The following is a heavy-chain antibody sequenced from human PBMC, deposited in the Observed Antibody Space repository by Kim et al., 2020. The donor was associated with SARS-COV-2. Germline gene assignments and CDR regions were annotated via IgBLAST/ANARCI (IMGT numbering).Heavy chain of an antibody. J-gene: IGHJ4*02. CDR1: GSSLRRRPW. CDR3: ARSDYYYDSSGYYYPPAD. Sequence: SSPLSLPFAVSGSSLRRRPWWGWLRPPPGPFLSWLLSLSSRWRPSSPPSLPSRVPLSVDPSQNQFSLKLSSVTAVDTAVYYCARSDYYYDSSGYYYPPADWGQGTLNTIYS. CDR2: LSSRWRP. D-gene: IGHD3-22*01. V-gene: IGHV4-28*01.